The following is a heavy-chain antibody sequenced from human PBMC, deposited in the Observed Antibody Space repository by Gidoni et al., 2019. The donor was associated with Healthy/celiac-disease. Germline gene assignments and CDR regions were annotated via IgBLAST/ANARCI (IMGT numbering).Heavy chain of an antibody. CDR1: GYTFTSYG. D-gene: IGHD3-3*01. CDR3: ARDASYDFWSGYPMGFDY. J-gene: IGHJ4*02. V-gene: IGHV1-18*01. Sequence: QVQLVQSGAEVKKPGASVKVSCKASGYTFTSYGISWVRQAPGQGLEWMGWISAYNGNTNYAQKLQGRVTMTTDTSTSTAYMELRSLRSDDTAVYYCARDASYDFWSGYPMGFDYWGQGTLVTVSS. CDR2: ISAYNGNT.